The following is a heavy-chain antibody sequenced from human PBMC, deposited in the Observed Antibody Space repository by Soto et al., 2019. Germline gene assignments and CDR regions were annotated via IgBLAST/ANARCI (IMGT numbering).Heavy chain of an antibody. J-gene: IGHJ5*02. D-gene: IGHD1-1*01. CDR1: GFTFSSYA. Sequence: GGSLRLSCAASGFTFSSYAMSWVRQAPGKGLEWVSAISGSGGSTYYADSVKGRFPISRDNSKNTLYLQMNSLRAEDTAVYYCAKDLEGGASRENWFDPWGQGTLVTVSS. V-gene: IGHV3-23*01. CDR2: ISGSGGST. CDR3: AKDLEGGASRENWFDP.